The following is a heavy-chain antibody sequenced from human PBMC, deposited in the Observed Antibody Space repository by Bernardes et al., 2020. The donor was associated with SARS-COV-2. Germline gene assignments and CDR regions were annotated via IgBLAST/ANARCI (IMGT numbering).Heavy chain of an antibody. V-gene: IGHV3-43*01. Sequence: GGSLRLSCAASGFTFEDYTMHWVRQVPGKGLEWVSLVSWDGSTTNYADSVKGRFTISRDKATNSVYLQMTSLRAEDTAVYYCARVRTFCTNDICYPTLKHYYYGLDVWGQGTTVTVSS. CDR1: GFTFEDYT. J-gene: IGHJ6*02. CDR2: VSWDGSTT. D-gene: IGHD2-8*01. CDR3: ARVRTFCTNDICYPTLKHYYYGLDV.